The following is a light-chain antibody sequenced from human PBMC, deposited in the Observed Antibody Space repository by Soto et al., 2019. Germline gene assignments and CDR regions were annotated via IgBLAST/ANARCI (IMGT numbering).Light chain of an antibody. CDR2: AAS. J-gene: IGKJ4*01. Sequence: ELVLTQSPGTLSLSPGERATLSCRASQSVSNMFLAWYQQKPGQAPRLLIYAASFRATGIPDRFSGGGSGTDFTLTISRLEPEDFAVYYCQKYGSSARVTFGGGTKVEIK. CDR3: QKYGSSARVT. V-gene: IGKV3-20*01. CDR1: QSVSNMF.